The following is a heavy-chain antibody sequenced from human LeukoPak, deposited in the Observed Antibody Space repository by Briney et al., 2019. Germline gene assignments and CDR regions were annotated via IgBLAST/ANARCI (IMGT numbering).Heavy chain of an antibody. V-gene: IGHV3-23*01. J-gene: IGHJ4*02. CDR3: AKSLTKITPATFDQ. CDR2: VSGGAGST. CDR1: GFTFSSFA. Sequence: GGSLSLSCAASGFTFSSFAMSWVRQAPGKGLEWVAAVSGGAGSTYYADSVRGRSTISRDNSQNTLSLHMTSLRAEDTAIYYCAKSLTKITPATFDQWGQGTLVTVSS. D-gene: IGHD2-2*01.